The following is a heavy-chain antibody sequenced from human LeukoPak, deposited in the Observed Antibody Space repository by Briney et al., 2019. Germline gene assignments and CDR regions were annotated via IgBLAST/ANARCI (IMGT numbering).Heavy chain of an antibody. J-gene: IGHJ4*02. Sequence: VASVKVSCKASGYTFTSYDIHWVRQATGQGLEWMGWMNPNTGKTDFAKKFQGRVTMTRNTSINTVYMELSSLRSVDTAVYYCARKLGAPHYFDFWGQGTLVTVSS. CDR1: GYTFTSYD. V-gene: IGHV1-8*01. D-gene: IGHD1-26*01. CDR3: ARKLGAPHYFDF. CDR2: MNPNTGKT.